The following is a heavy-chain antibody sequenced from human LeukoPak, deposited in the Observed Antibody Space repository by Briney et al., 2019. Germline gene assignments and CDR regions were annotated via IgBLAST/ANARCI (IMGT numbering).Heavy chain of an antibody. CDR1: GYTFISYY. CDR3: ARHSLIGTTPFDY. J-gene: IGHJ4*02. V-gene: IGHV1-46*01. CDR2: INPSSGNT. Sequence: ASVTVSCKASGYTFISYYIHWVRQAPGQGREGMGLINPSSGNTPYAQQFQGRVTMTRDTSTSTVYMELSSLRSEDTAVYYCARHSLIGTTPFDYWGQGTLVTVPS. D-gene: IGHD1-20*01.